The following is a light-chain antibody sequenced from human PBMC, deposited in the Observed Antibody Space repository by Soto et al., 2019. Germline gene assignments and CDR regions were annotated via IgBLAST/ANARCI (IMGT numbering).Light chain of an antibody. V-gene: IGKV3-20*01. Sequence: EIVMTQSPATLSVSPGERATLSCRASQSVSSSYLAWYQQKPGQAPRLLIYGASSRTTGIPDRFSGSGSGTDFTLTISRLEPEDFAVYYCQYYGSSPTWTFGQGTKVDI. J-gene: IGKJ1*01. CDR3: QYYGSSPTWT. CDR2: GAS. CDR1: QSVSSSY.